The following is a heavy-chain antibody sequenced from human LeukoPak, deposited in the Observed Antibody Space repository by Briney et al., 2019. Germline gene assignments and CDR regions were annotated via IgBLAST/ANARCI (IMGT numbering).Heavy chain of an antibody. CDR1: GYTFTGYY. Sequence: GASVKVSCKASGYTFTGYYMHWVRQAPGQGLEWMGWINPNSGGTNYAQKFQGRVTMTRDTSISTAYMELSRLRSDDTAVYYCARWRPGIAVAHDSGRTRYFDYWGQGTLVTVSS. CDR2: INPNSGGT. D-gene: IGHD6-19*01. J-gene: IGHJ4*02. V-gene: IGHV1-2*02. CDR3: ARWRPGIAVAHDSGRTRYFDY.